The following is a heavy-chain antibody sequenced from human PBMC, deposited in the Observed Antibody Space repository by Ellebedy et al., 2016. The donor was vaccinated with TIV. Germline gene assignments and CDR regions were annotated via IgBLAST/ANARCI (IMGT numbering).Heavy chain of an antibody. Sequence: PGGSLRLSCAASGFTFRIYSMGWVRQTPGKGMECVSAIDGDGSGTFYADSVKGRFTVSRDNSKNTLYLQMNSLRAEDTGTYYCAKDQVGGDGRWVYDIWGQGTMVTVSS. D-gene: IGHD3-16*01. J-gene: IGHJ3*02. CDR1: GFTFRIYS. V-gene: IGHV3-23*01. CDR2: IDGDGSGT. CDR3: AKDQVGGDGRWVYDI.